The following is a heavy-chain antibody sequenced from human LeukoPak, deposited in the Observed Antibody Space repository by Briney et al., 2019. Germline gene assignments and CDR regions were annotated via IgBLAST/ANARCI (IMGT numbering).Heavy chain of an antibody. J-gene: IGHJ4*02. V-gene: IGHV3-30*02. CDR3: AKPLDYYGSGDFDY. CDR2: IRYDGSNK. CDR1: GFTFSSYG. Sequence: PGGSLRLSCAASGFTFSSYGMHWVRQAPGKGLEWVAFIRYDGSNKYYADSVKGRFTISRDNSKNTLYLQMNSLRVEDTAVYYCAKPLDYYGSGDFDYWGQGTWSPSPQ. D-gene: IGHD3-10*01.